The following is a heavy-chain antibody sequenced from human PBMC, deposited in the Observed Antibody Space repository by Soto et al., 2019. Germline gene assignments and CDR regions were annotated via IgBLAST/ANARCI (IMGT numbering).Heavy chain of an antibody. CDR2: INSDGSST. Sequence: GGSLRLSCAASGFTFSSYWMHWVRQAPGKGLVWVSRINSDGSSTSYADSVKGRFTISRDNAKNTLYLQMNSLRAEDTAVYYCARAFTDYSNYPYYYYYYGMDVWGQGTTVTVSS. V-gene: IGHV3-74*01. J-gene: IGHJ6*02. CDR1: GFTFSSYW. CDR3: ARAFTDYSNYPYYYYYYGMDV. D-gene: IGHD4-4*01.